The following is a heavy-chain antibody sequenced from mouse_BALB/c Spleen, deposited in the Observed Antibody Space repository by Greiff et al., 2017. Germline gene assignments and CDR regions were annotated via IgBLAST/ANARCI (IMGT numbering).Heavy chain of an antibody. V-gene: IGHV5-17*02. D-gene: IGHD1-1*01. Sequence: DVMLVESGGGLVQPGGSRKLSCAASGFTFSSFGMHWVRQAPEKGLEWVAYISSGSSTIYYADTVKGRFTISRDNPKNTLFLQMTSLRSEDTAMYYCARSVTTVVASSAMDYWGQGTSVTVSS. J-gene: IGHJ4*01. CDR2: ISSGSSTI. CDR3: ARSVTTVVASSAMDY. CDR1: GFTFSSFG.